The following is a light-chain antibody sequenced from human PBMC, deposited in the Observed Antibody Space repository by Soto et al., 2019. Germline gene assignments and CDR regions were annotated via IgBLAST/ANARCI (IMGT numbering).Light chain of an antibody. Sequence: DIQMTQSPSTLSASVGDRVTIACRASQSISSWLAWYQQKPGKAPKLLIYKASNLESGVPSRFSGSGSGTEFTVTISSLQPDDFATYYCQQYNSHATFGQGTKVEIK. V-gene: IGKV1-5*03. CDR1: QSISSW. J-gene: IGKJ1*01. CDR3: QQYNSHAT. CDR2: KAS.